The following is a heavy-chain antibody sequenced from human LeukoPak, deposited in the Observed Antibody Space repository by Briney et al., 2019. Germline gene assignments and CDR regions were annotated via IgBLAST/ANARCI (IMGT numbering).Heavy chain of an antibody. J-gene: IGHJ4*02. CDR1: GYTFISYG. CDR3: ARGIAVASLDY. Sequence: ASVKVSCKASGYTFISYGISWVRQAPGQGLEWVGWISAYNVNKNYAQKLQGRVTMTTDTSTSTAYMELSSLRSDDTAVYYCARGIAVASLDYWGQGTLVTDSS. D-gene: IGHD6-19*01. V-gene: IGHV1-18*01. CDR2: ISAYNVNK.